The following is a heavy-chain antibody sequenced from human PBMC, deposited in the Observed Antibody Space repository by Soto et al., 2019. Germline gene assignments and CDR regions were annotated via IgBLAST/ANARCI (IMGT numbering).Heavy chain of an antibody. CDR2: IYYRRST. CDR3: ARDTCGDCFSFDS. Sequence: QVQLQESGPGLVKPSQTLSLTCTVSGGFISSGGYSWSWIRQHPGKGLEWIGYIYYRRSTYYNPSLKRRVPISVDTSKNLFSLKLSSVTAADTAVYYCARDTCGDCFSFDSWGHGTLVTVSS. D-gene: IGHD2-21*02. V-gene: IGHV4-31*03. J-gene: IGHJ4*01. CDR1: GGFISSGGYS.